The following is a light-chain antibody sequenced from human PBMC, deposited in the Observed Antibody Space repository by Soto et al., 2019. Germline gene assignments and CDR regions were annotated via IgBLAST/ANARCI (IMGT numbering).Light chain of an antibody. CDR2: KAS. Sequence: DIQMTQSPSTLSASVGDRVNITCRASQSISSWLAWYQQKAGEAPKLLMYKASTLDSGVPSRFSDSGSGTEFTLTISSLQPEDFATYYCQQYNNYAFTFGPGTKVDFK. CDR3: QQYNNYAFT. J-gene: IGKJ3*01. V-gene: IGKV1-5*03. CDR1: QSISSW.